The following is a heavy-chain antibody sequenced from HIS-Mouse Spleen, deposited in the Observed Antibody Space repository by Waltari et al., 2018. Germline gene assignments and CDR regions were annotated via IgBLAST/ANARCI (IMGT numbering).Heavy chain of an antibody. CDR3: AGERFYRSYYLLDY. CDR2: INHSGST. J-gene: IGHJ4*02. D-gene: IGHD1-26*01. CDR1: GGSFSGYY. V-gene: IGHV4-34*01. Sequence: QVQLQQWGAGLLKPSETLSLTCAVYGGSFSGYYWSWIRQPPGKGLEWIGEINHSGSTNYHPSLKSRVTISVDTSKNQFSLKLSSVTAADTAVYYCAGERFYRSYYLLDYWGQGTLVTVSS.